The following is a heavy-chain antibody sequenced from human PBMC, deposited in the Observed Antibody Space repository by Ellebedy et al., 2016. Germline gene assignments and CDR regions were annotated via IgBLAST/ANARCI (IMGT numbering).Heavy chain of an antibody. CDR2: ISAYNGNT. Sequence: ASVKVSCXASGYTFTSYGISWVRQAPGQGLEWMGWISAYNGNTNYAQKLQGRVTMTTDTSTSTAYMELRSLRSDDTAVYYCARDSITMVRGVIIYWGQGTLVTVSS. D-gene: IGHD3-10*01. V-gene: IGHV1-18*01. J-gene: IGHJ4*02. CDR3: ARDSITMVRGVIIY. CDR1: GYTFTSYG.